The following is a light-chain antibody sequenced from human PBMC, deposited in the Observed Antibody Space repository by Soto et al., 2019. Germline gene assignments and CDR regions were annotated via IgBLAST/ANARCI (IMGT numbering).Light chain of an antibody. CDR2: KAS. Sequence: DIQMTQSPSTLSASVGDRVTITCRASQSISSWLAWYQQKPGKAPKLLIYKASTLESGVPSRFSGSGSGTEFTLTISSLQPDDFATYYCQQYHSYSSFGQGTRLEI. CDR3: QQYHSYSS. CDR1: QSISSW. J-gene: IGKJ2*01. V-gene: IGKV1-5*03.